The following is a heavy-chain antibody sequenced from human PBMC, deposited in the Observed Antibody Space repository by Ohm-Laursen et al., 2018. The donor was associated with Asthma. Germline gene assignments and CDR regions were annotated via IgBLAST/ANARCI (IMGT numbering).Heavy chain of an antibody. CDR2: INSVFGGT. J-gene: IGHJ4*02. Sequence: SVKVSCKSLGGTFNDYVIGWVRQAPGQGLEWMGGINSVFGGTTYPQKFQGRVTITADESRSTVYPELSSLRSEDTAVYYCARKAGSCISRTCYSLDFWGQGTLVTVSS. CDR1: GGTFNDYV. CDR3: ARKAGSCISRTCYSLDF. V-gene: IGHV1-69*13. D-gene: IGHD2-15*01.